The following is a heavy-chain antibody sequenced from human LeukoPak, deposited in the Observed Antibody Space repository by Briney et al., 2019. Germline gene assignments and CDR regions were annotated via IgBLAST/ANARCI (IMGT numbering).Heavy chain of an antibody. D-gene: IGHD4-23*01. J-gene: IGHJ4*02. CDR1: RFTFSNYW. V-gene: IGHV3-7*01. Sequence: GGSLRLSCAASRFTFSNYWMSWVRQAPGKGLEWVANIKQDGSEKYYVDSVKGRFTISRDNAKNSLYLQMNSLRAEDTAVYYCARVGYGGNFPRSFDYWGQGTLVTVSS. CDR2: IKQDGSEK. CDR3: ARVGYGGNFPRSFDY.